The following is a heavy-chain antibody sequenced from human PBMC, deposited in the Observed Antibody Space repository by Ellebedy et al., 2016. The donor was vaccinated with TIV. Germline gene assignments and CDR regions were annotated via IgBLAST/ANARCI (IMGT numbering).Heavy chain of an antibody. D-gene: IGHD3/OR15-3a*01. CDR2: MKPGSGNT. CDR3: VVGLFHP. V-gene: IGHV1-8*01. CDR1: GYTFTDYN. Sequence: AASVTVSCKASGYTFTDYNINWARQATGQGLEYLGWMKPGSGNTGYAQKLEGRVTMTRNTSTSTAYMELSSLRSDDTAVYYCVVGLFHPWGQGTLVPVSS. J-gene: IGHJ5*02.